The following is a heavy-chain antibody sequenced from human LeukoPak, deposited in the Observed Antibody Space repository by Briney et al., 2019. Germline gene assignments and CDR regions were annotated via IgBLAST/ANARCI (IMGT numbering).Heavy chain of an antibody. Sequence: GGSLRLSCAASGFTFSIYWMSWVRQAPGKGLEWVSSISSSSSYIYYADSVKGRFTISRDNAKNSLYLQMNSLRAEDTAVYYCAREPDTYSSSWYGYNWFGPWGQGTLVTVSS. CDR3: AREPDTYSSSWYGYNWFGP. J-gene: IGHJ5*02. CDR1: GFTFSIYW. D-gene: IGHD6-13*01. V-gene: IGHV3-21*01. CDR2: ISSSSSYI.